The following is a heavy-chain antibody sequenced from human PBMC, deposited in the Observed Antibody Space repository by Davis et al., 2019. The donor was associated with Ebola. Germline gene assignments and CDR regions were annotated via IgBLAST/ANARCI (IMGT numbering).Heavy chain of an antibody. CDR2: LSYDGSHT. CDR1: GFNFDDSW. D-gene: IGHD3-10*01. J-gene: IGHJ4*02. V-gene: IGHV3-30*18. Sequence: GESLKISCVVSGFNFDDSWMTWVRQAPGKGLEWVQNLSYDGSHTSSIDSVKGRFTISRDNSKNTLYLQMNSLRVEDTAVYFCAKESCPNSGPYCTYFDVWGQGTQVTVSS. CDR3: AKESCPNSGPYCTYFDV.